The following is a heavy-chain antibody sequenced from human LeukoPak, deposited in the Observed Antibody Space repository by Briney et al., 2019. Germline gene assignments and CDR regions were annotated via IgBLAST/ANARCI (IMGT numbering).Heavy chain of an antibody. V-gene: IGHV3-15*01. Sequence: PGGSRRLSCAASGFTFSSYSMNWIRHDPGKGLEWVGRIKSKTVGRTTDYGAPLKGRFTISRDDSKNTLYLQMNSLKTEDSAVYYCTADPTEYWGQGTLVTVSS. CDR3: TADPTEY. CDR2: IKSKTVGRTT. CDR1: GFTFSSYS. J-gene: IGHJ4*02.